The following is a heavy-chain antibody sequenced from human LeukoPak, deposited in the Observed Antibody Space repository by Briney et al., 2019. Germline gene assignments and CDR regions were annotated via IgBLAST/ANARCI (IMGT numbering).Heavy chain of an antibody. CDR3: ARGHYCSSGAYWGNYDYFFRSV. CDR1: GGTLSSNA. D-gene: IGHD2-2*01. CDR2: IIPTFGTA. J-gene: IGHJ6*04. Sequence: SVKVSCKASGGTLSSNAMSWVRQAPAQGLEWMGGIIPTFGTANYAQKFQGRVTITTDESTSTDYMDLSRQRSEDTAGSYCARGHYCSSGAYWGNYDYFFRSVWGKGTTVSVSS. V-gene: IGHV1-69*05.